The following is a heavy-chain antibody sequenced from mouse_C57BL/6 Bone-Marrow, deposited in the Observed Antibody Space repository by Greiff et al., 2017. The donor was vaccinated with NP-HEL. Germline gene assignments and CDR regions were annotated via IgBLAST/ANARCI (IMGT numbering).Heavy chain of an antibody. D-gene: IGHD1-1*01. CDR3: AREGAFCYYGSSYALRY. CDR1: GYTFTSYW. V-gene: IGHV1-50*01. CDR2: IDPSDSYT. Sequence: QVQLQQPGAELVKPGASVKLSCKASGYTFTSYWMQWVKQRPGQGLEWIGEIDPSDSYTNYNQKFKGKATLTVDTSSSTAYMQLSSLTSEDSAVYYCAREGAFCYYGSSYALRYWGQGTSVTVSS. J-gene: IGHJ4*01.